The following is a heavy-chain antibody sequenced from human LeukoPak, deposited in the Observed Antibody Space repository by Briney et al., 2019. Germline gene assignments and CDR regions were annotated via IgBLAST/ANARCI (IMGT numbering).Heavy chain of an antibody. CDR3: ASGRPYYYFDF. CDR2: IQYDGLNK. CDR1: GVSFSNYG. V-gene: IGHV3-30*02. D-gene: IGHD6-6*01. J-gene: IGHJ4*02. Sequence: GGSLRLSCAASGVSFSNYGMHWVRQAPGKGLEWVAFIQYDGLNKYYADSVKGRSTTSRDNSRDTLYLQMNSLRPEDTAIYYCASGRPYYYFDFWGQGTLVTVSS.